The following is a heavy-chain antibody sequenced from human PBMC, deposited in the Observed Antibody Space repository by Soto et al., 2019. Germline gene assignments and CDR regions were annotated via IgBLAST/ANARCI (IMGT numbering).Heavy chain of an antibody. CDR2: FDPEDGET. D-gene: IGHD6-19*01. Sequence: ASVTVSCKVSVYTLTELSIHWVRQAPGKGLEWMGGFDPEDGETIYAQKFQGRVTMTEDTSTDTAYMELSSLRSEDTAVYYCATVWRGWYIDYWGQGTLVTVSS. J-gene: IGHJ4*02. V-gene: IGHV1-24*01. CDR3: ATVWRGWYIDY. CDR1: VYTLTELS.